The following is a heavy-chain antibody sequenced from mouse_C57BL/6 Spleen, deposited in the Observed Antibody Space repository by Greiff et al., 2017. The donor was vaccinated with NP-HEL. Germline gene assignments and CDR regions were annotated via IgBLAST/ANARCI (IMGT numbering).Heavy chain of an antibody. CDR1: GYTFTSYG. Sequence: QVQLQQSGAELARPGASVKLSCKASGYTFTSYGISWVKQRTGQGLEWIGEIYPRSGNTYYNEKFKGKATLTADKSSSTAYMELRSLTSEDSAVYFCARDCYYGSSHYYYAMDYWGQGTSVTVSS. J-gene: IGHJ4*01. D-gene: IGHD1-1*01. V-gene: IGHV1-81*01. CDR3: ARDCYYGSSHYYYAMDY. CDR2: IYPRSGNT.